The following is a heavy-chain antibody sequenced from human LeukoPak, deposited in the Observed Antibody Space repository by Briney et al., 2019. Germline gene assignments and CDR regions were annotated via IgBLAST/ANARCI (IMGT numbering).Heavy chain of an antibody. CDR3: ARAPHCSGGSCYSEDYYYYYMDV. Sequence: HSGGSLRLSCAASGFTFSSYWMTWVRQAPGKGLEWVASIKQDGSEKFYVDSVKGRFTISRDNAKNSLYLQMDSLRAEDTAVYYCARAPHCSGGSCYSEDYYYYYMDVWGKGTTVTVSS. CDR1: GFTFSSYW. V-gene: IGHV3-7*01. D-gene: IGHD2-15*01. J-gene: IGHJ6*03. CDR2: IKQDGSEK.